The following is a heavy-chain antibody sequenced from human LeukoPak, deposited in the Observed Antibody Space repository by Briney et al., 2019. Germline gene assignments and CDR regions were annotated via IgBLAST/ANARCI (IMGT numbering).Heavy chain of an antibody. Sequence: PSETLSLTCTVSGGSISSGGYYWSWIRQHPGKGLEWIGEINHSGSTNYNPSLKSRVTISVDTSKNQFSLKLSSVTAADTAVYYCARGTYRHVKKQGGVDYWGQGTLVTVSS. J-gene: IGHJ4*02. CDR2: INHSGST. CDR3: ARGTYRHVKKQGGVDY. D-gene: IGHD1-26*01. CDR1: GGSISSGGYY. V-gene: IGHV4-39*07.